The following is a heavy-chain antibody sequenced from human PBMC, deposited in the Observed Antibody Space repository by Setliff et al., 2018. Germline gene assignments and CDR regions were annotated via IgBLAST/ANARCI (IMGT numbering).Heavy chain of an antibody. Sequence: PSETLSLTCTVSGGSISTYYWSWTRQPPGKGLEWIGYVYYSGIANYSPSLKSRLTISVDTSKNQFSLKLRSVTAADTAVYYCARGGTFRYFDYWGQGTQVTVSS. J-gene: IGHJ4*02. CDR2: VYYSGIA. V-gene: IGHV4-59*01. CDR3: ARGGTFRYFDY. CDR1: GGSISTYY. D-gene: IGHD5-12*01.